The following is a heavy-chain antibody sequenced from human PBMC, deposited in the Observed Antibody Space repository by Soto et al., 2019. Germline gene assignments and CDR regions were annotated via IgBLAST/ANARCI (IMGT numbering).Heavy chain of an antibody. CDR3: ALDSSYRFDY. V-gene: IGHV1-18*01. D-gene: IGHD3-22*01. Sequence: QVLLEQSGAEVKNPGASVKVSCKASGYTFTSYGISWVRQAPGQGLELMGWINGYNGDTKYAQKFQGRVTITTDTSTSTAYMELRSLRSDDTAVYYCALDSSYRFDYWGQGTLVTVSS. CDR1: GYTFTSYG. CDR2: INGYNGDT. J-gene: IGHJ4*02.